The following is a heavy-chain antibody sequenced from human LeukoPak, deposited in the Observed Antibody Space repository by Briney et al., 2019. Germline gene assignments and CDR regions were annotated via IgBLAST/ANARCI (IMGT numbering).Heavy chain of an antibody. CDR1: GFTFSSYA. Sequence: GGSLRLSCAASGFTFSSYAMHWVRQAPGKGLEWVAVISYDGSNKYYADSVKGRFTISRDNSKNTLYLQMNSLRAGDTAVYYCTREHDYGDYRLAYWGQGTLVTVSS. CDR3: TREHDYGDYRLAY. D-gene: IGHD4-17*01. V-gene: IGHV3-30-3*01. J-gene: IGHJ4*02. CDR2: ISYDGSNK.